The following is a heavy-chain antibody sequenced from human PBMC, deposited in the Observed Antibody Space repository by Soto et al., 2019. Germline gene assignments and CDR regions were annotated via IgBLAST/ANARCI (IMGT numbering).Heavy chain of an antibody. Sequence: GGSLRLSCAASGFTFSIFGMHWVRQAPGKGLEWVSYISSSATKTYYADSVKGRFTISRDNAKNTVYLQMNSLGVEDTAIYFCARSNWAYDYWGQGTLVTVSS. D-gene: IGHD2-8*01. V-gene: IGHV3-48*04. J-gene: IGHJ4*02. CDR1: GFTFSIFG. CDR2: ISSSATKT. CDR3: ARSNWAYDY.